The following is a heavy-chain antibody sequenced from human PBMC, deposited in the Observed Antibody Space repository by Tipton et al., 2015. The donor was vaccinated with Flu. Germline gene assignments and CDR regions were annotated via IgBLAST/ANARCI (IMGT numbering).Heavy chain of an antibody. V-gene: IGHV4-38-2*01. D-gene: IGHD4-11*01. Sequence: GLVKLSETLSLTCGVSGNSIRSSDYYWGWIRQPPGKGLEWIGNIFHSGNTYLNPSLKSRVTISIDTSKNQFSLKLSSVTAADTAVYYCARRDYSNYVSEPKNWFDPWGQGALVTVSS. CDR1: GNSIRSSDYY. CDR2: IFHSGNT. CDR3: ARRDYSNYVSEPKNWFDP. J-gene: IGHJ5*02.